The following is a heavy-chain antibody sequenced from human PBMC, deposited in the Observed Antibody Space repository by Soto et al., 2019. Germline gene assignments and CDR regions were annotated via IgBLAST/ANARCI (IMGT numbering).Heavy chain of an antibody. Sequence: PSETLSLTCAVYGGSFSGYYWSWIRQPPGKGLEWIGEINHSGSTNYNPSLKSRVTISVDTSKNQFSLKLSSVTAADTAVYYCARGLGLGYSGSYDLRWFDPWGQGTLVTVSS. D-gene: IGHD1-26*01. CDR2: INHSGST. J-gene: IGHJ5*02. CDR3: ARGLGLGYSGSYDLRWFDP. CDR1: GGSFSGYY. V-gene: IGHV4-34*01.